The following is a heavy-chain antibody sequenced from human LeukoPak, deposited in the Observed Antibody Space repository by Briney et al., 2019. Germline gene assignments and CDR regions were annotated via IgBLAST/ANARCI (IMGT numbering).Heavy chain of an antibody. J-gene: IGHJ3*02. D-gene: IGHD6-13*01. CDR3: ARIAATGPYDAFDI. CDR2: ISNTGST. Sequence: SETLSLTCTVSGGSISSYYWSWIRQPPGKRLEWVGHISNTGSTKYDPSLKSRVTISLDTSTNQFSLKLNSVTTADTAVYYCARIAATGPYDAFDIWGQGTMVTVSS. CDR1: GGSISSYY. V-gene: IGHV4-59*01.